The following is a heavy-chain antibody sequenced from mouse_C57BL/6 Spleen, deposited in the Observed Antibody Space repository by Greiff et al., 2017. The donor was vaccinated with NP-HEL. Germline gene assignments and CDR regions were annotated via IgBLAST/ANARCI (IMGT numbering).Heavy chain of an antibody. D-gene: IGHD2-3*01. J-gene: IGHJ3*01. Sequence: VQLQQSGAELVKPGASVKLSCKASGYTFTSYWMHWVKQRPGQGLEWIGMIHPNSGSTNYNEKFKSKATLTVDKSSSTAYMQLSSLTSEDSAVYYCARGDDGYYFFAYWGQRTLVTVSA. CDR1: GYTFTSYW. CDR3: ARGDDGYYFFAY. V-gene: IGHV1-64*01. CDR2: IHPNSGST.